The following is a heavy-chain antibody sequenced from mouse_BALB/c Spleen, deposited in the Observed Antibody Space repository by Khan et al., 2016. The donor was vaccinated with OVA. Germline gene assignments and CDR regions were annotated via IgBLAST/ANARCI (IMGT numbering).Heavy chain of an antibody. V-gene: IGHV1-9*01. J-gene: IGHJ3*01. CDR2: IFPGTGTT. CDR1: GYTFRSSW. CDR3: ARWCPYGNYGAY. Sequence: QVRLQQSGVELMKPGASVKISCKATGYTFRSSWIEWVKQRHGHGLEWIGVIFPGTGTTNYSERFEGKATFTADTSSNTAYMELSSLTSEDSAVYCCARWCPYGNYGAYWGQGTLVTVSA. D-gene: IGHD2-1*01.